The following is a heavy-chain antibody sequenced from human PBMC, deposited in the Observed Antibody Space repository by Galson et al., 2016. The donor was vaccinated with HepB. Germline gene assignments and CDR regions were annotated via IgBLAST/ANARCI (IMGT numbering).Heavy chain of an antibody. V-gene: IGHV4-30-4*01. D-gene: IGHD2-15*01. CDR3: ARTGPYGQVVEY. CDR1: GGSLNTGDHY. J-gene: IGHJ4*02. Sequence: TLSLTCNVSGGSLNTGDHYWTWIQQPPGKGLEWIGYIYHSGSTYYNPSLESRVFISADTSKSHFSLRLSSMTAADTAVYFCARTGPYGQVVEYWGQGTLVTVSS. CDR2: IYHSGST.